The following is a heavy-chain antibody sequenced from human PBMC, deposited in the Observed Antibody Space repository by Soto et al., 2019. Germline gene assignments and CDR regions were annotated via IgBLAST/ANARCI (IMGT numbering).Heavy chain of an antibody. D-gene: IGHD5-18*01. J-gene: IGHJ6*02. CDR3: ARFTVPNSGYVEYYGMDV. V-gene: IGHV3-53*01. CDR2: LYSGGST. Sequence: GGSLRLSCAASGLSVSSNYMNWVRQAPGKGLEWVSILYSGGSTYYADSVKGRFTISRDISKNTLFLQMSSLRAEDTAVYYCARFTVPNSGYVEYYGMDVWGQGTTVTVSS. CDR1: GLSVSSNY.